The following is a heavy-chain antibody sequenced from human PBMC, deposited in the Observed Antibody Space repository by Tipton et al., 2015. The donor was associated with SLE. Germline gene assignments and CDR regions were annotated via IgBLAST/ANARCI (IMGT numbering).Heavy chain of an antibody. Sequence: SLRLSCAASGFTFSSYGMHWVRQAPGKGLEWVAFIRYDGSNKYYADSVKGRFTISRDNSKNTLYLQMNSLRAVDTAVYYCARHGAVVDDAFDIWGQGTMVTVSS. V-gene: IGHV3-30*02. D-gene: IGHD3-22*01. CDR1: GFTFSSYG. J-gene: IGHJ3*02. CDR3: ARHGAVVDDAFDI. CDR2: IRYDGSNK.